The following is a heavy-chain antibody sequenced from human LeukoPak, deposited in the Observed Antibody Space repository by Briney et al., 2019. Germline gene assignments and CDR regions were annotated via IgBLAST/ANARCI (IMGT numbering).Heavy chain of an antibody. V-gene: IGHV4-39*01. CDR1: GGSISSSSYY. Sequence: SETLSLTCTVSGGSISSSSYYWGWIRQPPGKGLEWIGSIYYSGSTYYNPSLKSRVTISVDPSKNQFSLKLSSVTAADTAVYYCARQQSGSYLVDFDYWGQGTLVTVSS. CDR2: IYYSGST. D-gene: IGHD1-26*01. CDR3: ARQQSGSYLVDFDY. J-gene: IGHJ4*02.